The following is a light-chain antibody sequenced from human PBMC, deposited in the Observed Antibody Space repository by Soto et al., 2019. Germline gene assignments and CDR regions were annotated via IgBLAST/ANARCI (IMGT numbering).Light chain of an antibody. CDR3: QQANSFPLT. J-gene: IGKJ4*01. Sequence: DIQMTQSPSSLSASVGDRVTITCRASQTIGSWLAWYQQKPREAPKLLIYKASILESGVPSRFSGSGSGTEFTLTIRSLQPEDFATYYCQQANSFPLTFGGGTKVDIK. CDR1: QTIGSW. V-gene: IGKV1-5*03. CDR2: KAS.